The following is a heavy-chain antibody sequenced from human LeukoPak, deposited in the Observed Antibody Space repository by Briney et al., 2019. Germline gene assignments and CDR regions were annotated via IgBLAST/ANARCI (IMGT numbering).Heavy chain of an antibody. Sequence: SVKVSCKASGGTLIAGGTFNIYAINWVRQAPGQGLEWMGRIIPNFDIVNFAQKLQGRVTITADKSTSTAYMELSSLRSEDTAVYYCLYDSSGYGNYWGQGTLVTVSS. CDR1: GGTLIAGGTFNIYA. CDR3: LYDSSGYGNY. CDR2: IIPNFDIV. J-gene: IGHJ4*02. V-gene: IGHV1-69*04. D-gene: IGHD3-22*01.